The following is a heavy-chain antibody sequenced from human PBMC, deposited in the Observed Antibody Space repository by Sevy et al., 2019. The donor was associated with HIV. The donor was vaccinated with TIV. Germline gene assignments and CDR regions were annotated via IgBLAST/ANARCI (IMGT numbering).Heavy chain of an antibody. CDR3: AIGSVSLVIAKDAFHI. V-gene: IGHV3-53*01. CDR1: GFTVSSNY. Sequence: GGSLRLSCAASGFTVSSNYMIWVRQAPGKGLEWVSLIYSEGTKNYADSVKGRFTISRDNSKNTLYLQMNSLRAEDTAMYYCAIGSVSLVIAKDAFHIWGQGTMVTVSS. D-gene: IGHD2-21*01. J-gene: IGHJ3*02. CDR2: IYSEGTK.